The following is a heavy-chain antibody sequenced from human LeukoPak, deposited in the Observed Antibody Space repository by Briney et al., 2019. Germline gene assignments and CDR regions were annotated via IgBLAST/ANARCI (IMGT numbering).Heavy chain of an antibody. J-gene: IGHJ4*02. D-gene: IGHD2-2*01. Sequence: GSLRLSCAASGFTFSSYWMSWVRQPPGKGLEWIGEINHSGSTNYNPSLKSRVTISVDTSKNQFSLKLSSVTAADTAVYYCARGLRWGHTQFRYCSSTSCPYYFDYWGQGTLVTVSS. CDR3: ARGLRWGHTQFRYCSSTSCPYYFDY. CDR2: INHSGST. CDR1: GFTFSSYW. V-gene: IGHV4-34*01.